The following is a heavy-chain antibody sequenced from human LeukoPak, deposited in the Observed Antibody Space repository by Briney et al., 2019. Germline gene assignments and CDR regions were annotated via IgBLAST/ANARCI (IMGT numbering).Heavy chain of an antibody. D-gene: IGHD1-26*01. CDR3: ARRYSAEGFDY. J-gene: IGHJ4*02. CDR2: ISYSGSP. Sequence: PSETLSLTCTVAGASISSFYWSWIRQPPGKGLEWIGYISYSGSPNYNPSLKSRVTISVDTSKKQFSLRLSSVTAADTAVYYCARRYSAEGFDYWGQGTLVTVSS. V-gene: IGHV4-59*08. CDR1: GASISSFY.